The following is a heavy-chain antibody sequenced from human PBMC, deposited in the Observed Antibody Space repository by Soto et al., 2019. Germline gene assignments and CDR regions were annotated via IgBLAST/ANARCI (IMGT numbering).Heavy chain of an antibody. V-gene: IGHV4-39*01. CDR3: ASGLRGQRLVTYYYGMDV. Sequence: SETLSLTCTVSGGSISSSSYYWGWIRQPPGKGLEWIGSIYYSGSTYYNPSLKSRVTISVDTSKNQFSLKLSSVTAADTAVYYCASGLRGQRLVTYYYGMDVWGQGTTVTVS. J-gene: IGHJ6*02. CDR2: IYYSGST. D-gene: IGHD6-13*01. CDR1: GGSISSSSYY.